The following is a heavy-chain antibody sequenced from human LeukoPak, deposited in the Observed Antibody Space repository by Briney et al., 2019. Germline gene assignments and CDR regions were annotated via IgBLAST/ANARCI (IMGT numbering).Heavy chain of an antibody. CDR1: GFTFSSYA. J-gene: IGHJ4*02. Sequence: GGSLRLSCAASGFTFSSYAMSWVRQAPGKGLEWVSSISATGGSTYYADSVKGRSTISRDSSKNTLYLQMNSLRAEDTAVYYCAKEPGEGAGSYYNYWGQGTLVTVSS. V-gene: IGHV3-23*01. CDR2: ISATGGST. CDR3: AKEPGEGAGSYYNY. D-gene: IGHD3-10*01.